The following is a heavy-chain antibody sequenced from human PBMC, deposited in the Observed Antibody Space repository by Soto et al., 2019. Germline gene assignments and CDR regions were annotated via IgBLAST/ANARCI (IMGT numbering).Heavy chain of an antibody. Sequence: SETLSLTCAVYGRSFSGYYWSLIRQPPGKGLEWSGEINHSGSTNYNPSLKSRVTISVDTSKNQFSLKLSSVTAADTAVYYCARGLERTTPIYYFEYWGQGTPVTV. CDR2: INHSGST. CDR3: ARGLERTTPIYYFEY. CDR1: GRSFSGYY. V-gene: IGHV4-34*01. D-gene: IGHD4-17*01. J-gene: IGHJ4*02.